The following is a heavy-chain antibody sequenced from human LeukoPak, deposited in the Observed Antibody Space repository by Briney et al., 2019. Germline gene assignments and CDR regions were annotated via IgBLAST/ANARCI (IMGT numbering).Heavy chain of an antibody. CDR1: VGSISSYY. Sequence: SETLSLTCTVSVGSISSYYWSWIRQPPGKGLEWIGYIYYSGRTDYNPSLKSRVSISVDTSKKQVSLKLSSVTAADTAVYYCARALQDYYYAMDVWGHGTTVTVSS. J-gene: IGHJ6*02. CDR2: IYYSGRT. V-gene: IGHV4-59*01. CDR3: ARALQDYYYAMDV.